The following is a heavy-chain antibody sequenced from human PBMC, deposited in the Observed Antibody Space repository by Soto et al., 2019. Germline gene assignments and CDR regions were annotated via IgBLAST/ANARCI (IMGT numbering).Heavy chain of an antibody. CDR1: GGTFSSYA. CDR2: IIPIFGTA. CDR3: ASQPSITIFGVVIKRYPNWFDP. J-gene: IGHJ5*02. D-gene: IGHD3-3*01. Sequence: AGKVSCKASGGTFSSYAISWVRQAPGQGLEWMGGIIPIFGTANYAQKFQGRVTITADKSTSTAYMELSSLRSEDTAVYYCASQPSITIFGVVIKRYPNWFDPWGQGTLVTVSS. V-gene: IGHV1-69*06.